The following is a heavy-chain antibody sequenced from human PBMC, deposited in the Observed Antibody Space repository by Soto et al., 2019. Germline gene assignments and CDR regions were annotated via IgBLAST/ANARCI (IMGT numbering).Heavy chain of an antibody. J-gene: IGHJ4*02. CDR2: IIPIFGTA. CDR3: ARAVDRATLGAPFDY. Sequence: QVQLVQSGAEVKKPGSSVKVSCKASGGTFSSYAISWVRQAPGQGLEWMGGIIPIFGTANYAQKFQGRVTITADESTSTAYMGWRSLRLGDTALYSGARAVDRATLGAPFDYWGQGPLVPVSS. V-gene: IGHV1-69*01. CDR1: GGTFSSYA. D-gene: IGHD3-16*01.